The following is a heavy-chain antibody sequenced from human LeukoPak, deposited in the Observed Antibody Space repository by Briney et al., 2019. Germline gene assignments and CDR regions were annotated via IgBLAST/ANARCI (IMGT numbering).Heavy chain of an antibody. CDR2: ISYDGSNK. CDR1: GFTFSSYA. Sequence: GGSLRLSCAASGFTFSSYAMHWVRQAPGKGLEWVAVISYDGSNKYYADSVKGRFTISRDNSKNTLYLQINSLRAEDTAVYYCARVSYCTNGVCYPDYYYGMDVWGQGTTVTVSS. D-gene: IGHD2-8*01. CDR3: ARVSYCTNGVCYPDYYYGMDV. J-gene: IGHJ6*02. V-gene: IGHV3-30-3*01.